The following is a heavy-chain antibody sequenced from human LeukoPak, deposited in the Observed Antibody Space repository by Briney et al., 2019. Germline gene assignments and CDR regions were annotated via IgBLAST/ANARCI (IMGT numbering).Heavy chain of an antibody. Sequence: SETLSLTCAVYGGSFSGYYWSWIRQPAGKGLEWIGRIYTSGSTNYNPSLKSRVTISVDTSKNQFSLKLSSVTAADTAVYYCARDYYDFWSGYLPYNWFDPWGQGTLVTVSS. CDR3: ARDYYDFWSGYLPYNWFDP. CDR1: GGSFSGYY. D-gene: IGHD3-3*01. V-gene: IGHV4-4*07. CDR2: IYTSGST. J-gene: IGHJ5*02.